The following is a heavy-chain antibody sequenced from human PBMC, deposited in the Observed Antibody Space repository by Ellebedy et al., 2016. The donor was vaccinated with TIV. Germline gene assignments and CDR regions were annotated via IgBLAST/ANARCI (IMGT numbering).Heavy chain of an antibody. CDR2: IYSGGTT. Sequence: GESLKISCSGSGFTFSTYAMHWVRQAPGKGLEWVSVIYSGGTTFYADSVKGRFTISRDDSKNTLFLQMNSLRAEDTAVYYCAKGEVLTTIAAFEIWGQGTMVTVSS. CDR1: GFTFSTYA. V-gene: IGHV3-53*01. CDR3: AKGEVLTTIAAFEI. J-gene: IGHJ3*02. D-gene: IGHD2-21*02.